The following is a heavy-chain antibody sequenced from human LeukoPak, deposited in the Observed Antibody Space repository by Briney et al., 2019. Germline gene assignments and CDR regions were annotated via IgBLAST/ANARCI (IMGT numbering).Heavy chain of an antibody. D-gene: IGHD3-9*01. V-gene: IGHV1-24*01. J-gene: IGHJ4*02. CDR3: AIDLALRYFDRLSNP. Sequence: ASVKVSCKVSGYTLTELSMQWVRQAPGKGLEWMGGFYPEDGETIYAQKFQGRVTMTEDTSTDKAYMELSSLRSEDTAVYYCAIDLALRYFDRLSNPWGQGTLVTVSS. CDR2: FYPEDGET. CDR1: GYTLTELS.